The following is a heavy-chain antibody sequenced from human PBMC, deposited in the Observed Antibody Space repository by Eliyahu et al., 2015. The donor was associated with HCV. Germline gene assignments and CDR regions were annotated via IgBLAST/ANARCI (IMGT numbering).Heavy chain of an antibody. J-gene: IGHJ5*02. CDR1: GGSITTYY. V-gene: IGHV4-59*01. D-gene: IGHD6-19*01. Sequence: QVQLQESGPGLVKPSETLSLTXTVXGGSITTYYWSWIRQPPGKGXEWIGYIHYSGSTNXNPSLKSRVTISVDTSKNQFSLRLTSVTAADTAMYYCASGGGGIAVTGTGGWFDPWGQGTLVTVSS. CDR2: IHYSGST. CDR3: ASGGGGIAVTGTGGWFDP.